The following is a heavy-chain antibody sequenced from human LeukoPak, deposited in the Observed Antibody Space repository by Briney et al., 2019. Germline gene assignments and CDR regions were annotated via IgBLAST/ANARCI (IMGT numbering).Heavy chain of an antibody. CDR3: TTEHLTYYDSSGYYLT. CDR1: GFTFSSYA. J-gene: IGHJ5*02. CDR2: ISGSGGST. D-gene: IGHD3-22*01. Sequence: PGGSLRLSCAASGFTFSSYAMSWVRHAPGKGLEWVSAISGSGGSTYYADSVKGRFTISRDNSKNTLYLQMNSLKTGDTAVYYCTTEHLTYYDSSGYYLTWGQGTLVTVSS. V-gene: IGHV3-23*01.